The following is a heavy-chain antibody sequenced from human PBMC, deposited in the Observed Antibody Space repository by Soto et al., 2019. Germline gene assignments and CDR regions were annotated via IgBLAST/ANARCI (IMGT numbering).Heavy chain of an antibody. Sequence: ETLSLTCTVSGGSISSYYWSWIRQPPGKGLEWIGYIYYSGSTNYNPSLKSRVTISVDTSKNQFSLKLSSVTAADTAVYYCARGEYSYGSYYYYGMDVWGQGTTVTVSS. CDR3: ARGEYSYGSYYYYGMDV. J-gene: IGHJ6*02. CDR1: GGSISSYY. D-gene: IGHD5-18*01. V-gene: IGHV4-59*01. CDR2: IYYSGST.